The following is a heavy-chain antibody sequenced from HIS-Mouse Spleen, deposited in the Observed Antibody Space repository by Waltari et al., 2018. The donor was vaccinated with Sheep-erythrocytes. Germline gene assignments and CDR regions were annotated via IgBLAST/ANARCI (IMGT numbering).Heavy chain of an antibody. CDR2: IYYSGST. Sequence: QVQLQESGPGLVKPSQTLSLTCTVSGGSISSGGYYWSWIRQHPGKGLAWIGYIYYSGSTYYNPSLKSRVTISVDTSKNQFSLKLSSVTAADTAVYYCARSGTQYSSSWYYFDYWGQGTLVTVSS. CDR3: ARSGTQYSSSWYYFDY. J-gene: IGHJ4*02. V-gene: IGHV4-31*03. D-gene: IGHD6-13*01. CDR1: GGSISSGGYY.